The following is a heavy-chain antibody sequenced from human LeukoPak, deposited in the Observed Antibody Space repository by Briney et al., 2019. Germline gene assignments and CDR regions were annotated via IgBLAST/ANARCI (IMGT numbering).Heavy chain of an antibody. CDR1: GYSFTSYW. D-gene: IGHD6-19*01. CDR3: ASTDVDSSGSYYFDY. Sequence: GESLKISCKGSGYSFTSYWIGWVRQMPGKGLEWMGIVFPGDSDTRYSPSFQGQVTISADKSISTAYLQWSRLKASDTAMYYCASTDVDSSGSYYFDYWGQGALVTVFS. V-gene: IGHV5-51*01. CDR2: VFPGDSDT. J-gene: IGHJ4*02.